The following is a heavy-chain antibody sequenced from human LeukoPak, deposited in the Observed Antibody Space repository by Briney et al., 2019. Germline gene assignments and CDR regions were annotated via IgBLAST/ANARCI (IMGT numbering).Heavy chain of an antibody. CDR1: GFTFSSYE. V-gene: IGHV3-48*03. Sequence: GGSLRLSCAASGFTFSSYEMNWVRQAPGKGLEWVSYISSGADTTYYADSVKGRFTISRDNAKNSLYLQMDSLRAEDTAVYYCARGGLAAAQDFWGQGTLVTVSS. CDR2: ISSGADTT. CDR3: ARGGLAAAQDF. D-gene: IGHD6-13*01. J-gene: IGHJ4*02.